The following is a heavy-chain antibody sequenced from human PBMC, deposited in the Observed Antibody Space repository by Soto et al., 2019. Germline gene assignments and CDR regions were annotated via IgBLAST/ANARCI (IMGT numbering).Heavy chain of an antibody. V-gene: IGHV4-34*01. CDR1: GGSFSGYY. J-gene: IGHJ4*02. CDR3: ARGVSRYSSGWPDY. CDR2: INHSGST. D-gene: IGHD6-19*01. Sequence: SETLSLTCAVYGGSFSGYYWSWIRQPPGKGLEWIGEINHSGSTNYNPSLKSRVTISVDTSKNQFSLKLSSVTAADTAVYYCARGVSRYSSGWPDYWGQGTLVTVS.